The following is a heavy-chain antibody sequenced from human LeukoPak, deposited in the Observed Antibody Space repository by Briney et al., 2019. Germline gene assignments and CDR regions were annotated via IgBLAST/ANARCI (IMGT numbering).Heavy chain of an antibody. V-gene: IGHV1-18*01. CDR3: TRDAQSAYFDY. Sequence: ASVKVSCKASGYTFTNYAITWVRQAPGQGLEWMGWMSTHSGGTNFAQKFRGRVTVTTDTSTSTAYMELKSLKSDDTAVHYCTRDAQSAYFDYWGQGTLVTVSP. D-gene: IGHD3-3*01. J-gene: IGHJ4*02. CDR2: MSTHSGGT. CDR1: GYTFTNYA.